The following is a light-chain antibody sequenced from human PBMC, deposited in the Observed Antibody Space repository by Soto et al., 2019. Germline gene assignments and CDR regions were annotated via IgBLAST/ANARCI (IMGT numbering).Light chain of an antibody. CDR2: GAS. CDR1: QSVSSSY. J-gene: IGKJ4*01. CDR3: QHYGSSLLT. V-gene: IGKV3-20*01. Sequence: DIVLTQSPGTLSLSPGERATLSCRASQSVSSSYLAWYQQKPGQAPRLLIYGASSRATGIPDKFSGSGSGTDFSLTISRLEPEDFEVYYCQHYGSSLLTFGGGTKVEIK.